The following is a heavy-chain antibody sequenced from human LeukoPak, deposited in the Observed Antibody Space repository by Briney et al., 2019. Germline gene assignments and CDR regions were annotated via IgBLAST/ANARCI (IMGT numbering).Heavy chain of an antibody. CDR3: GSHVIGPGSEQREDY. J-gene: IGHJ4*02. V-gene: IGHV4-39*01. CDR1: GGSISSSTYS. Sequence: SETLSLTCTVSGGSISSSTYSWGWIRQPPGKGLEWIGNIYYSGSTSYNPSLKSRVTISVDTSKNQFSLRLSSVTAADTAVYYSGSHVIGPGSEQREDYWGQGTLVTVSS. D-gene: IGHD2/OR15-2a*01. CDR2: IYYSGST.